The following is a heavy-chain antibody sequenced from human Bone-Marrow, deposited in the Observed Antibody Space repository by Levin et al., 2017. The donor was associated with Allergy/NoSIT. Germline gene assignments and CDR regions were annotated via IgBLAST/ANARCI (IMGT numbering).Heavy chain of an antibody. V-gene: IGHV3-48*03. CDR3: ASSPLQYPYYYYGMDV. CDR1: GFTFSSYE. Sequence: PGGSLRLSCAASGFTFSSYEMNWVRQAPGKGLEWVSYISSSGSTIYYADSVKGRFTISRDNAKNSLYLQMNSLRAEDTAVYYCASSPLQYPYYYYGMDVWGQGTTVTVSS. D-gene: IGHD4-11*01. J-gene: IGHJ6*02. CDR2: ISSSGSTI.